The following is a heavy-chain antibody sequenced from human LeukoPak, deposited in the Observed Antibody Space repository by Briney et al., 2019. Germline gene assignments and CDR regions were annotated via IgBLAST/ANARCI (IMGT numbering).Heavy chain of an antibody. CDR1: GFSFSAYI. V-gene: IGHV3-64*01. CDR2: IRSDGSST. Sequence: GGSLRLSCVASGFSFSAYIMHWVRQAPGKGLEYVSAIRSDGSSTFYPNSVKGRFTISRDNSKSTLYLQMGSLRAEDTAVFYCTRRYGGHSGWAGYHDSWGQGTLVTVSS. D-gene: IGHD6-19*01. J-gene: IGHJ4*02. CDR3: TRRYGGHSGWAGYHDS.